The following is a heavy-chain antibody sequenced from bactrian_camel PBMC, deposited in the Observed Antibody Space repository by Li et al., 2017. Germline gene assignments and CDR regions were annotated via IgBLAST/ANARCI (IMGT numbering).Heavy chain of an antibody. J-gene: IGHJ4*01. Sequence: VQLVESGGGSVQAGGSLRLSCAAPGYASGSYCMSWVRQAPGKGPEWVSSIYRDRDGKEAPYPTSVKGRFTISRDNAKNTVFLQMNNLNPEDTALYYCAADRSGLSLPCGGQGTQVTVS. CDR1: GYASGSYC. CDR2: IYRDRDGKEA. CDR3: AADRSGLSLPC. V-gene: IGHV3S6*01. D-gene: IGHD2*01.